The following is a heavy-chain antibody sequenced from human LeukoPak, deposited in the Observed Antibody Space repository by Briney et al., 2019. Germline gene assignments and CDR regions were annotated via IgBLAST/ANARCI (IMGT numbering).Heavy chain of an antibody. J-gene: IGHJ3*02. CDR1: GFTFSSYA. CDR2: ISYDGSNK. D-gene: IGHD2-2*02. Sequence: PGGSLRLSCAASGFTFSSYAMHWVRQAPGKGLEWVAVISYDGSNKYYADSVKGRFTISRDNSKNTLYLQMNSLRAEDTAVYYCAKIGTVVPAAIGAFDIWGQGTMVTVSS. V-gene: IGHV3-30-3*02. CDR3: AKIGTVVPAAIGAFDI.